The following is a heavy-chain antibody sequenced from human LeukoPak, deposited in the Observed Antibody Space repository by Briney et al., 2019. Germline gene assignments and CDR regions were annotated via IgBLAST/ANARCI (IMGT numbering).Heavy chain of an antibody. CDR2: IYHSGST. J-gene: IGHJ6*04. Sequence: SQTLSLTCAVSGGSISSGDYSWSWIRQPPGKGLEWIGYIYHSGSTYYNPSLKSRVTISVDRSKNQFSLKLSSVTAADTAVYYCARVGSVSAAGATLDYYYGMDVWGKGATVTVSS. V-gene: IGHV4-30-2*01. D-gene: IGHD6-13*01. CDR1: GGSISSGDYS. CDR3: ARVGSVSAAGATLDYYYGMDV.